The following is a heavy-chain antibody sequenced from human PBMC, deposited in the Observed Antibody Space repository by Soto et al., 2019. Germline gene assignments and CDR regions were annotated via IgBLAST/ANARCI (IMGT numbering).Heavy chain of an antibody. V-gene: IGHV4-31*03. CDR1: GGSISSGGYY. CDR3: ARVMDYYDSSGYFDY. Sequence: LSLTFTVSGGSISSGGYYWSWIRQHPGKGLEWIGYIYYSGSNYYNPSLKSRVTISVDTSKNQFSLKLSSVTAADTAVYYCARVMDYYDSSGYFDYWGQGTLVTVSS. CDR2: IYYSGSN. J-gene: IGHJ4*02. D-gene: IGHD3-22*01.